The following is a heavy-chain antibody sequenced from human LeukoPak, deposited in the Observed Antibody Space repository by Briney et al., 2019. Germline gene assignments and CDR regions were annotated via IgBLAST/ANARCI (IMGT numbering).Heavy chain of an antibody. D-gene: IGHD2-15*01. CDR1: GGSFSSEA. CDR2: IIPIFGTA. V-gene: IGHV1-69*05. CDR3: GRKAGDCGGNSCYSIDY. J-gene: IGHJ4*02. Sequence: SVKVSCKAFGGSFSSEAISWVLQAPGQGLEWMGGIIPIFGTANYAQKFQGRVTITTDESTSTAYMEVSSLRSEDTAVYYCGRKAGDCGGNSCYSIDYWGQGTLVTVSS.